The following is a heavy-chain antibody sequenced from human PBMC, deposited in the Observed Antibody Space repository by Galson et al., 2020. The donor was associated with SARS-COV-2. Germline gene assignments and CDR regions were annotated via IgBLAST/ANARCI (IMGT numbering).Heavy chain of an antibody. Sequence: SETLSLTCTVSGGSISSSSYYWGWIRQPPGKGLEWIGSIYYSGSTYYNPSLKSRVTISVDTSKNQFSLKLSSVTAADTAVYYCARKGIAAAGYYYYYYMDVWGKGTTVTVSS. J-gene: IGHJ6*03. CDR2: IYYSGST. CDR3: ARKGIAAAGYYYYYYMDV. V-gene: IGHV4-39*01. D-gene: IGHD6-13*01. CDR1: GGSISSSSYY.